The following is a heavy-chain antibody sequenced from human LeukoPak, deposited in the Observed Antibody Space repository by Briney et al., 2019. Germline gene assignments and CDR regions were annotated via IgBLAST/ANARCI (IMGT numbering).Heavy chain of an antibody. Sequence: GGSLRLSCSASGITFSSHAMHWVRQAPGKGLEYVSAISDNGGMTFYADSVKGRFTLSRDNSKNTLYLQMNSLRIEDTAVYYCGRGSVGFGELNYWGQGTLVTVSS. CDR3: GRGSVGFGELNY. D-gene: IGHD3-10*01. J-gene: IGHJ4*02. V-gene: IGHV3-64*04. CDR2: ISDNGGMT. CDR1: GITFSSHA.